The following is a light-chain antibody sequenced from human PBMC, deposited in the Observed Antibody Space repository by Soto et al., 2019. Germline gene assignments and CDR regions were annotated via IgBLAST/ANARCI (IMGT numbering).Light chain of an antibody. V-gene: IGLV2-14*03. CDR3: TSYSGISTLGV. J-gene: IGLJ3*02. CDR1: SSDVGAYDY. Sequence: QSALTQPASVSGSPGQSITISCTGTSSDVGAYDYVSWYQQHPGTAPKLIIYDVSHRPSGVSDRFSGSKSGNTASLTISGRHAEDEDNYYCTSYSGISTLGVFGTGTKLTVL. CDR2: DVS.